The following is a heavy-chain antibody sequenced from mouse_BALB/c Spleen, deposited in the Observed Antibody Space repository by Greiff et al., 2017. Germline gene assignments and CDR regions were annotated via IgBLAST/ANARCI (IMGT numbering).Heavy chain of an antibody. CDR3: ARGYGNYWFAY. Sequence: VQLQQSGAELAKPGASVKMSCKASGYTFTSYWMHWVKQRPGQGLEWIGYINPSTGYTEYNQKFKDKATLTADKSSSTAYMQLSSLTSEDSAFYYCARGYGNYWFAYWGQGTLVTVSA. D-gene: IGHD2-1*01. J-gene: IGHJ3*01. CDR1: GYTFTSYW. CDR2: INPSTGYT. V-gene: IGHV1-7*01.